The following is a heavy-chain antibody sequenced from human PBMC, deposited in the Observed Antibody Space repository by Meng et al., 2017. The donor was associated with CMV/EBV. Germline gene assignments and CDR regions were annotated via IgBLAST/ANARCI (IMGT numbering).Heavy chain of an antibody. CDR1: GDTFTIYY. CDR2: INPSGGST. CDR3: ARAENYYGSGSYYDY. V-gene: IGHV1-46*01. J-gene: IGHJ4*02. Sequence: SGDTFTIYYMHWVRPAPGQGLEWMGIINPSGGSTSYAQKFQGRVTMTRDTSTSTVYMELSSLRSEDTAVYYCARAENYYGSGSYYDYWGQGTLVTVSS. D-gene: IGHD3-10*01.